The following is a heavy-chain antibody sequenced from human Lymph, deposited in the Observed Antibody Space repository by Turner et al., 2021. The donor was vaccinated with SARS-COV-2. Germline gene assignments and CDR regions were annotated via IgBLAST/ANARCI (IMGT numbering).Heavy chain of an antibody. V-gene: IGHV4-59*01. CDR3: ARVIPAGWYYFDY. J-gene: IGHJ4*02. CDR2: ICYSGST. Sequence: QVQLPESGPGLVKPSETLSLTCPVSGGSISSYYWIWIRQPPGKGLEWIGYICYSGSTIYNPSLKSRVTISVDTSKNQFSLKLSSVTAADTAVYYCARVIPAGWYYFDYWGQGTLVTVSS. D-gene: IGHD2-2*01. CDR1: GGSISSYY.